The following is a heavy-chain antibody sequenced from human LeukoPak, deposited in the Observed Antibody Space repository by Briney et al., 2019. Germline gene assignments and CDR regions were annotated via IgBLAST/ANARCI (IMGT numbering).Heavy chain of an antibody. V-gene: IGHV3-21*01. J-gene: IGHJ4*02. CDR1: GFTFSSYS. Sequence: KSGGSLRLSCAASGFTFSSYSMNWVRQAPGKGLEWVSSISSSSSYIYYADSVKGRFTISRDNAKNSLYLQMNSLRTQDTAVYYCANTEYQRLGTDYWGQGTLVTVSS. D-gene: IGHD2-2*01. CDR3: ANTEYQRLGTDY. CDR2: ISSSSSYI.